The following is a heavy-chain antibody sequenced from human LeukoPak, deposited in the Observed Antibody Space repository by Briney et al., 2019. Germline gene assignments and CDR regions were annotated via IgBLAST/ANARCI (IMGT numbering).Heavy chain of an antibody. Sequence: SETLSLTCAVYGGSFSGYYWSWIRQPPGKGLEWIGEINQSGSTNYNPSLKSRVTISVDTSKNQFSPKLSSVTAADTAVYYCARSGYMDVWGKGTTATVSS. J-gene: IGHJ6*03. CDR1: GGSFSGYY. V-gene: IGHV4-34*01. D-gene: IGHD3-10*01. CDR3: ARSGYMDV. CDR2: INQSGST.